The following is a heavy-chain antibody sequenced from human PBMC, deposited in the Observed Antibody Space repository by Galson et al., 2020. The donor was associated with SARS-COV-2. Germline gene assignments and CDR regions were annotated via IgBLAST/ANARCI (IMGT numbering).Heavy chain of an antibody. Sequence: GGSLRLSCAASGFTFSSYGMHWVRQAPGKGLEWVAVIWYDGSNKYYADSVKGRFTISRDNSKNTLYLQMNSLRAEDTAVYYWAKEGVKMSAGYLGPRGYLSYWGQGTLVTVSS. D-gene: IGHD6-13*01. J-gene: IGHJ4*02. CDR2: IWYDGSNK. V-gene: IGHV3-33*06. CDR1: GFTFSSYG. CDR3: AKEGVKMSAGYLGPRGYLSY.